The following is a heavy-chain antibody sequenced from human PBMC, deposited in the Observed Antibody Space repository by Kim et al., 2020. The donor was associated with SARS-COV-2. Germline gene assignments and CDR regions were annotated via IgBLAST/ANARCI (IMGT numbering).Heavy chain of an antibody. CDR3: ARLTGVGVN. CDR1: GFTFRDHY. CDR2: IRNKAHSYTT. D-gene: IGHD1-26*01. Sequence: GGSLRLSCATSGFTFRDHYMDWVRQAPGKGLEWVGRIRNKAHSYTTEYAASVKGRFTISRNDSKNSLFLQMNSLKIEDTAVYYCARLTGVGVNWGQGTLVTVSS. V-gene: IGHV3-72*01. J-gene: IGHJ4*02.